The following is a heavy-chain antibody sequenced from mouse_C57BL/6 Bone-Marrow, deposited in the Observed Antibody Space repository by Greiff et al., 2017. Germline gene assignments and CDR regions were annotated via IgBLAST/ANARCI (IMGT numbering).Heavy chain of an antibody. D-gene: IGHD1-1*01. V-gene: IGHV1-81*01. CDR2: IYPRSGNT. CDR3: AGITTVVAGYYYAMDY. J-gene: IGHJ4*01. Sequence: VHLVESGAELARPGASVKLSCKASGYTFTSYGISWVKQRTGQGLEWIGEIYPRSGNTYYNEKFKGKATLTADKSSSTAYMELRSLTSEDSAVYFCAGITTVVAGYYYAMDYWGQGTSVTVSS. CDR1: GYTFTSYG.